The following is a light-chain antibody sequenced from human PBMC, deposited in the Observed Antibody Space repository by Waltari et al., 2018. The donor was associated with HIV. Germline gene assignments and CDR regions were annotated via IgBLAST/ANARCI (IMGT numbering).Light chain of an antibody. CDR3: ATWDVSLNGYVL. V-gene: IGLV1-44*01. Sequence: QSVLTQPPSASGTPGQRVTISCSGSSSNIGTNIVSWYQHLPPTAPKLLIYNNNPRPSGVPDRFSGSKSGTSASLAISGLHSEDEADYYCATWDVSLNGYVLFGGGTKVTVL. CDR1: SSNIGTNI. CDR2: NNN. J-gene: IGLJ2*01.